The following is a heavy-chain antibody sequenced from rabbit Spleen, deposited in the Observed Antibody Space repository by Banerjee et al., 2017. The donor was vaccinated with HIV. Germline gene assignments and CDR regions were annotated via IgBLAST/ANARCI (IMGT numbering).Heavy chain of an antibody. J-gene: IGHJ4*01. CDR3: ARDGAGGSYFAL. V-gene: IGHV1S40*01. D-gene: IGHD8-1*01. Sequence: QSLEESGGDLVKPGASLTLTCTASGFSFSSYYMNWVRQAPGKGLEWIGYIDPVFGITYYANWVNGRFSISRENAQNTAFLQMTSLTAADTATYFCARDGAGGSYFALWGPGTLVTVS. CDR1: GFSFSSYY. CDR2: IDPVFGIT.